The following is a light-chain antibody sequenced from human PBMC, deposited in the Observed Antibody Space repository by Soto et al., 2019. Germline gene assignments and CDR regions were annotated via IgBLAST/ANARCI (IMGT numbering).Light chain of an antibody. Sequence: QSVMTQPTSVSAAPGQKVTISCSGSSSNLGGNSVSWYQQLPGTAPKLLIYDDNKRPSGIPDRFSGSKSGTSATLGITGFQTGDEADYDCGSWDSSLSAYVFGTGTKLTVL. V-gene: IGLV1-51*01. CDR3: GSWDSSLSAYV. J-gene: IGLJ1*01. CDR1: SSNLGGNS. CDR2: DDN.